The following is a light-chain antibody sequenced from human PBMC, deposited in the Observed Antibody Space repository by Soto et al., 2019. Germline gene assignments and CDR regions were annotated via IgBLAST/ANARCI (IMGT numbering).Light chain of an antibody. CDR2: INS. Sequence: QAVVTQPPSVSGAPGQRVTISCTGSSSNIGAGYDVHWYQHLPGTAPKLLIYINSNRPSGVPDRFSGSKSGTSASLAITGLQAEDEADYYCQSYDTSLSAWVFGGGTKVTVL. V-gene: IGLV1-40*01. CDR1: SSNIGAGYD. CDR3: QSYDTSLSAWV. J-gene: IGLJ3*02.